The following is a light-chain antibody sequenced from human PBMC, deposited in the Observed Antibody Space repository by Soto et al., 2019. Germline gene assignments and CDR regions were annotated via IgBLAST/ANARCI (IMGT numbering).Light chain of an antibody. J-gene: IGKJ1*01. CDR1: QSVDSW. CDR3: QHYNDYSRV. V-gene: IGKV1-5*03. CDR2: KAS. Sequence: DIQMTQSPSTLSASIGDRVTITCRASQSVDSWLAWYQQHPGKAPKLLIYKASSLQTGVPSRFSGSGSGTEFTLTISSLQPDDFATYYCQHYNDYSRVFGQGTKVEIK.